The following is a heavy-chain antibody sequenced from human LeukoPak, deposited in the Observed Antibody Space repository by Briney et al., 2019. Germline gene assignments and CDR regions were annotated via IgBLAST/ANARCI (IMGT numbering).Heavy chain of an antibody. CDR3: ARLAASDPSDY. V-gene: IGHV3-23*01. CDR2: ISGSGDNT. J-gene: IGHJ4*02. Sequence: PGGSLRLSCAASGFSFSTYAMTWVRQAPGMGLEWVSAISGSGDNTYYADSVKGRFTISRDNSKNTLYLQMNSLRAEDTAVYYCARLAASDPSDYWGQGTLVTVSS. CDR1: GFSFSTYA. D-gene: IGHD3-10*01.